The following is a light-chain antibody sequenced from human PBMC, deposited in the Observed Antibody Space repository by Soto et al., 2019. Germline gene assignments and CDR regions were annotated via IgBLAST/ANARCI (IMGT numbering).Light chain of an antibody. J-gene: IGKJ3*01. CDR1: QSVGSNY. CDR3: QQYGSSQFT. CDR2: GAS. Sequence: PGERATLSCRASQSVGSNYLAWYQQKPGQAPRLLIYGASSRATGIPDRFSGGGSGTDFTLTISRLEPDDFAVYYCQQYGSSQFTFGPGTKVNIK. V-gene: IGKV3-20*01.